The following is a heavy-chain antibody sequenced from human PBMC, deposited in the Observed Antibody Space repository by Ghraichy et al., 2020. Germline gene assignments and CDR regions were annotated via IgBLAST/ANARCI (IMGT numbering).Heavy chain of an antibody. D-gene: IGHD2/OR15-2a*01. CDR1: GFTFNTYT. V-gene: IGHV3-21*01. CDR2: ISSGGEYI. Sequence: GGSLRLSCTASGFTFNTYTMNWVRQAPGKGLEWVSSISSGGEYIFYPDSVKGRFTISRDNAKNSLYLQMNSLRAEDTAVYYCARVDATYLGFDYGGQGTLLTVSS. J-gene: IGHJ4*02. CDR3: ARVDATYLGFDY.